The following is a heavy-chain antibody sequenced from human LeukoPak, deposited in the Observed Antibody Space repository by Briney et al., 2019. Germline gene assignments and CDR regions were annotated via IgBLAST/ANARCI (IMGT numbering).Heavy chain of an antibody. V-gene: IGHV3-53*01. CDR2: IYSGGST. CDR1: GFTVSSNY. J-gene: IGHJ4*02. D-gene: IGHD3-22*01. CDR3: ARGRYYYDSSGYPLYYFDY. Sequence: QPGGSLRLSCAASGFTVSSNYMSWVRQAPGKGLEWVSVIYSGGSTYYADSVKGRLTISRDNSKNTLYLQMYSLRAEDTAVYYCARGRYYYDSSGYPLYYFDYWGQGTLVTVSS.